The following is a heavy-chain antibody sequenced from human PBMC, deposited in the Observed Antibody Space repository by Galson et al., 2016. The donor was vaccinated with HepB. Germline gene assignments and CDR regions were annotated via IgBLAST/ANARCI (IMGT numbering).Heavy chain of an antibody. V-gene: IGHV2-5*02. CDR2: IYWDDKK. D-gene: IGHD1-26*01. J-gene: IGHJ4*02. CDR3: AHRLPDSGSYHDCTD. Sequence: PALVKPTQTLTLTCTFSGFSLSTSGVGVGWIRQPPGKALEWLAVIYWDDKKRYSPSLKSRLTITKDTSKNQVVLTMTNMDPVDIATYSCAHRLPDSGSYHDCTDGGRGTRVTVSS. CDR1: GFSLSTSGVG.